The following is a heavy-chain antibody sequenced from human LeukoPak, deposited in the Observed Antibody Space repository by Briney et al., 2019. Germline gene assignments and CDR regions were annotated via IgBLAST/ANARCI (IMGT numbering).Heavy chain of an antibody. CDR3: AKVRYSSGYPPGY. Sequence: HPGGSLRLSCAASGFTFSSYAMSWVRQAPGKGLEWVSAISGSGGSTYYADSVKGRFTISRDNSKNTLYLQMNSLRAEDTAVYYCAKVRYSSGYPPGYWGQGTLVTVSS. D-gene: IGHD6-19*01. CDR2: ISGSGGST. V-gene: IGHV3-23*01. CDR1: GFTFSSYA. J-gene: IGHJ4*02.